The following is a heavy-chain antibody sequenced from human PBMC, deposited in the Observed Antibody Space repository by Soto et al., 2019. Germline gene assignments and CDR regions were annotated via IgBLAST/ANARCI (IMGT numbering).Heavy chain of an antibody. V-gene: IGHV3-15*01. CDR3: AAGYGRTDFDY. D-gene: IGHD5-18*01. CDR1: GFSFNKAW. J-gene: IGHJ4*02. Sequence: EVQLVESGGGLVKPGESLRLSCVASGFSFNKAWMSWARQAPGKGLEWVGRIISKTNGGATDYAAPVKGRFTISRDDSRNTLYLQINSLTIEDTAEYYCAAGYGRTDFDYWGQGTVVTVSS. CDR2: IISKTNGGAT.